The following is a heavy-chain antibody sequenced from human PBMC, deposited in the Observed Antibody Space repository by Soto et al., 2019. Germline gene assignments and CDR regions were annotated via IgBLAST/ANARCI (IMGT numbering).Heavy chain of an antibody. CDR1: GFSFSTYN. CDR2: ISSRSSTI. Sequence: PGGSLRLSCAASGFSFSTYNMNWVRQAPGRGLEWVSYISSRSSTIYHADSVKGRFTISRDSSQNTVYLQMNSLTAGDTALYYCAKATATGGGAFDICGQGTMVTVSS. CDR3: AKATATGGGAFDI. J-gene: IGHJ3*02. V-gene: IGHV3-48*01. D-gene: IGHD2-8*02.